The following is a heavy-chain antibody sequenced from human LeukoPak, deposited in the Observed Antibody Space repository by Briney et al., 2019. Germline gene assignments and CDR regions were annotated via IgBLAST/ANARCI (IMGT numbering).Heavy chain of an antibody. J-gene: IGHJ4*02. CDR1: GYTFTSYG. D-gene: IGHD6-19*01. V-gene: IGHV1-18*01. CDR2: ISAYNGNT. Sequence: ASVKVSWKASGYTFTSYGISGVRQAPGQGLELMGWISAYNGNTNYAQKLQGRVTMTTDTSTSTAYMELRSLRSDDTAVYYCARVVAGRNYFDYWGQGTLVTVSS. CDR3: ARVVAGRNYFDY.